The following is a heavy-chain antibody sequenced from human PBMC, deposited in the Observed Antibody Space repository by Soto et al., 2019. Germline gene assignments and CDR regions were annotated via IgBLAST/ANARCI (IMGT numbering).Heavy chain of an antibody. CDR3: AHSRGYNGYEGPPLYEMDV. J-gene: IGHJ6*02. CDR2: IYWNDFK. Sequence: SGPPLGNPTQTLTLTCTCSGFPVKTSGVGVGWIRQPPGKTLEWLALIYWNDFKRYTPSLESRLTITKDTSKNQVVLTVTNVDPADTATYYCAHSRGYNGYEGPPLYEMDVWGQGTTVTVSS. V-gene: IGHV2-5*01. D-gene: IGHD5-12*01. CDR1: GFPVKTSGVG.